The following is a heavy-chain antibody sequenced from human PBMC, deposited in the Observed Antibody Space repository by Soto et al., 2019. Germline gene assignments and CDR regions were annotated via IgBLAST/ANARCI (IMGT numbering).Heavy chain of an antibody. J-gene: IGHJ4*02. CDR3: ARGPSSLTRFDY. CDR2: ISYDGSNK. CDR1: GFTFSSYA. V-gene: IGHV3-30-3*01. Sequence: QPGGSLRLSCAASGFTFSSYAMHWFRQAPGKGLKWVAVISYDGSNKYYADSVKGRFTISRDNSKNTLYLQMNSLRAEDTAVYYCARGPSSLTRFDYWGQGTLVTVSS. D-gene: IGHD2-2*01.